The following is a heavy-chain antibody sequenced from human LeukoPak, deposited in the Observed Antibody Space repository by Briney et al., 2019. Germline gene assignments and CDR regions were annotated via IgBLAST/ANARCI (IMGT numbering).Heavy chain of an antibody. J-gene: IGHJ4*02. CDR3: ASSVRGRSDH. Sequence: SETLSLTCTVSGGSISSSSYDWGWIRQPPGKGLEWIGSIYYSGSTYYNPSLKSRVTISVDTSKNQFSLKLSSVTAADTAVYYCASSVRGRSDHWGQGTLVTVSS. V-gene: IGHV4-39*01. CDR2: IYYSGST. CDR1: GGSISSSSYD. D-gene: IGHD2-15*01.